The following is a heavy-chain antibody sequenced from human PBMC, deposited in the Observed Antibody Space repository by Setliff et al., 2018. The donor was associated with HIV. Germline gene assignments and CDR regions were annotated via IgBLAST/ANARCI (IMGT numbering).Heavy chain of an antibody. D-gene: IGHD2-15*01. V-gene: IGHV4-34*01. CDR3: ARDLGYCSGGSCYWYY. Sequence: SETLSLTCAVYGGSFSGYYWGWIRQPPGKGLEWIGSIYYSGSTFYNPSLKSRVSISLDMSKNLFSLNLTSVTAADTAVYYCARDLGYCSGGSCYWYYWGQGTLVTVSS. CDR1: GGSFSGYY. CDR2: IYYSGST. J-gene: IGHJ4*02.